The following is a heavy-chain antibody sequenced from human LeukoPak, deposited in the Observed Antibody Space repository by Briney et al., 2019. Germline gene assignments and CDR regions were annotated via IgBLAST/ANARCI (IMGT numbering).Heavy chain of an antibody. Sequence: ATVKISCKASGYTFTDYYLHWVQQAPGKGLEWMGRVDPEDGETVYAEKFQGRVTITADTSTDTAYMELSFLRSEDTAVYYCATRIYTLQSRDVWGEGTTVTVSS. CDR3: ATRIYTLQSRDV. CDR1: GYTFTDYY. J-gene: IGHJ6*04. D-gene: IGHD5-24*01. CDR2: VDPEDGET. V-gene: IGHV1-69-2*01.